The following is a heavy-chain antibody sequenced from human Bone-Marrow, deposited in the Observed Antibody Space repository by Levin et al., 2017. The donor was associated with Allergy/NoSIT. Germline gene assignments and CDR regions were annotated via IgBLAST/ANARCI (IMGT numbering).Heavy chain of an antibody. CDR3: AREADRAVPIAIDVS. CDR1: GASIGSGDYY. D-gene: IGHD2-21*01. CDR2: IYFSGTT. Sequence: SETLSLTCTVSGASIGSGDYYWTWIRQPPGKGLEWIGYIYFSGTTFYNPSLRNRVVISLDMSKNQFSLKLTSVTAADTTLYYCAREADRAVPIAIDVSWGQGTLVTVSS. J-gene: IGHJ4*02. V-gene: IGHV4-30-4*08.